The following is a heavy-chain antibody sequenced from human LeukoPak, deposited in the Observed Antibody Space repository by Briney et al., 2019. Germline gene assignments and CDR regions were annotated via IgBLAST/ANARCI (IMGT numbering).Heavy chain of an antibody. CDR2: IYSSGST. CDR3: ARDQIQGYCSSTRCPNYFDY. Sequence: PSETLSLTCTVSGGSISTYYWSWIRQPAGRGLEWIGRIYSSGSTNYNPSLKSRVTMSVDTSKNQFSLRLSSVTAADTAVYYCARDQIQGYCSSTRCPNYFDYWGQGTLVTVSS. J-gene: IGHJ4*02. D-gene: IGHD2-2*01. CDR1: GGSISTYY. V-gene: IGHV4-4*07.